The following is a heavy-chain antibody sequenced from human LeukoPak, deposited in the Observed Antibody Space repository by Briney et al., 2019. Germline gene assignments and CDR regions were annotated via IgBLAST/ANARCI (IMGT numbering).Heavy chain of an antibody. CDR1: GGSISSSY. D-gene: IGHD1-26*01. J-gene: IGHJ6*03. CDR2: IYYSGTT. Sequence: SETLSLTCTVSGGSISSSYWSWIRQPPGKGLEWIGYIYYSGTTNYNPSLKSRVSVSVDTSKNQFSLKLSSVTAADTAVYYCARPIASGSYYYYYMDVWGKGTTVTVSS. CDR3: ARPIASGSYYYYYMDV. V-gene: IGHV4-59*01.